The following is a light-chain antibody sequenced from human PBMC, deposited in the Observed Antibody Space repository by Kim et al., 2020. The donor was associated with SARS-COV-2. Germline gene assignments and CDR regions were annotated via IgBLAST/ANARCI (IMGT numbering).Light chain of an antibody. Sequence: PGARATLSCRASQSISTFLAWYQHKPGQPPRLLIYDASNRASGIPARFSGSGSGTDFTLTITSLDPEDFAVYYCQQRSNWPLTWTFGQGTKVDIK. CDR3: QQRSNWPLTWT. CDR1: QSISTF. CDR2: DAS. V-gene: IGKV3-11*01. J-gene: IGKJ1*01.